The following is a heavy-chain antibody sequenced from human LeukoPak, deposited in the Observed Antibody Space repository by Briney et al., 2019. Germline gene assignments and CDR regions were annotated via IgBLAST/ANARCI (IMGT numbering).Heavy chain of an antibody. CDR3: ARGLSSSYLIDY. D-gene: IGHD6-6*01. CDR1: GFTHSSCA. Sequence: PGGSLRLSCAASGFTHSSCAMHGVPQAPGRALEYGTAISSNGGSTSYANSVKGRFNMSRDNSKNTLYLQMGSLRAENMAVYYCARGLSSSYLIDYWGQGTMVTVSS. CDR2: ISSNGGST. J-gene: IGHJ4*02. V-gene: IGHV3-64*01.